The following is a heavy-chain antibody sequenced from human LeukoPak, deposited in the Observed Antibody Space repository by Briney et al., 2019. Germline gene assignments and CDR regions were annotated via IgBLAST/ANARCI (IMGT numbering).Heavy chain of an antibody. Sequence: PSETLSLTCAVYGGSFSGYYWSWIRQPPGKGLEWIGEINHSGSTNYNPSLKSRVTISVDTSKNQFSLKLSSVTAADTAVYYCARVLGSLSSGYYYWGQGTLVTVSS. V-gene: IGHV4-34*01. CDR1: GGSFSGYY. CDR2: INHSGST. J-gene: IGHJ4*02. D-gene: IGHD3-22*01. CDR3: ARVLGSLSSGYYY.